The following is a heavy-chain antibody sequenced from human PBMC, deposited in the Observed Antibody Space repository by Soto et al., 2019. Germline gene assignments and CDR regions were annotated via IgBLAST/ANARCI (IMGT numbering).Heavy chain of an antibody. J-gene: IGHJ4*02. Sequence: ASVKVSCKASGYTFTSYGISWVRQAPGQGLEWMGWISAYNGNTNYAQKLQGRVTMTTDTSTSTAYMELRSLRSDDTAVYYCARDRGSHYSSSWYMYYFDYWGQGTLVTVSS. CDR1: GYTFTSYG. D-gene: IGHD6-13*01. CDR3: ARDRGSHYSSSWYMYYFDY. V-gene: IGHV1-18*01. CDR2: ISAYNGNT.